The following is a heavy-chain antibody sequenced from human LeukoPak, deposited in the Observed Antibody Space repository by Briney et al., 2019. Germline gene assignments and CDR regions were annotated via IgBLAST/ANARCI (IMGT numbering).Heavy chain of an antibody. Sequence: SDTLSLTCAVYGGSFSGYYWSWIRQPSGKGLECIGEINHSGSTNYNPSLKSRVTISVDTSKNQFSLKLSSVTAADTAVYYCAREGRGYSGYARYWGQGTLVTVSS. CDR2: INHSGST. CDR1: GGSFSGYY. V-gene: IGHV4-34*01. CDR3: AREGRGYSGYARY. D-gene: IGHD5-12*01. J-gene: IGHJ4*02.